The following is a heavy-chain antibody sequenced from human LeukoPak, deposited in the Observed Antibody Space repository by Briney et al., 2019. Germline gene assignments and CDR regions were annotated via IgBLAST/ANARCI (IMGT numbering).Heavy chain of an antibody. CDR2: VYHTGAT. CDR1: GHSISRGYF. V-gene: IGHV4-38-2*02. D-gene: IGHD3-9*01. CDR3: ARDLGLTISANWFDP. J-gene: IGHJ5*02. Sequence: SETLSLTCGVSGHSISRGYFWVWIRQPPGKGLEWIGSVYHTGATYYNPSLRSPVTISVDTSKNQFSLELNSVTAADTAVYYCARDLGLTISANWFDPWGQGTLVTVSS.